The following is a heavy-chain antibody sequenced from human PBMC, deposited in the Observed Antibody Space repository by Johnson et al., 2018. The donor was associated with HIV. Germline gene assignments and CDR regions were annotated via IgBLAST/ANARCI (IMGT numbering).Heavy chain of an antibody. V-gene: IGHV3-43*01. Sequence: VQLVESGGVVVQPGGSLRLSCAASGFTFDDYTMHWVRQAPGKGLEWVSLISWDGGSTYYADSVKGRFTISRDNRKNSLYLQMNSLRTEDTALYYCAKDMGRYSGSYGNYDAFDIWGQGTMVTVSS. CDR3: AKDMGRYSGSYGNYDAFDI. CDR2: ISWDGGST. CDR1: GFTFDDYT. J-gene: IGHJ3*02. D-gene: IGHD1-26*01.